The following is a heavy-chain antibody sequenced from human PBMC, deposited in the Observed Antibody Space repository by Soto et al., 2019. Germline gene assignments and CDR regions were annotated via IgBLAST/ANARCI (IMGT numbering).Heavy chain of an antibody. V-gene: IGHV3-11*01. CDR3: ARDTVVFDY. Sequence: QVQLVESGGGLVKPGGSLRLSCAASGFTFSDYMSWIRQAPGKGLEWVSYISSSGSTIYYADSVKGRFTISRDNAKNSLYLQMNSLRAEDTAVYYCARDTVVFDYWGQGTLVTVPS. D-gene: IGHD4-17*01. CDR1: GFTFSDY. CDR2: ISSSGSTI. J-gene: IGHJ4*02.